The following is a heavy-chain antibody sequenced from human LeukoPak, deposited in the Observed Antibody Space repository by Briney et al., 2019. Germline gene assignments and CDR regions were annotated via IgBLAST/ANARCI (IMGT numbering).Heavy chain of an antibody. D-gene: IGHD3-3*01. CDR3: ASQGRYYDFWSGYSDYYYYMDV. V-gene: IGHV4-39*01. Sequence: SETLSLTCTVSGGSISSSSYYWGWIRQPPGKGLEWIGSIYYSGSTYYNPSLKSRVTISVDTSKNQFSLKLSSVTAADTAVYYCASQGRYYDFWSGYSDYYYYMDVWGKGTTVTVSS. CDR2: IYYSGST. J-gene: IGHJ6*03. CDR1: GGSISSSSYY.